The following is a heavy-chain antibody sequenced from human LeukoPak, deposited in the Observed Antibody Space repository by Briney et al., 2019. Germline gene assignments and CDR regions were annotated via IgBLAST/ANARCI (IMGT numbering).Heavy chain of an antibody. Sequence: ETLSLTCTVSGGSISSYYWSWVRQAPGKGLEWVANIKQDGSEKYYVDSVKGRFTISRDSAKNSLYLQMNSLRAEDTAVYYCARKNGLDYWGQGTLVTVSS. CDR3: ARKNGLDY. J-gene: IGHJ4*02. V-gene: IGHV3-7*01. CDR1: GGSISSYY. CDR2: IKQDGSEK.